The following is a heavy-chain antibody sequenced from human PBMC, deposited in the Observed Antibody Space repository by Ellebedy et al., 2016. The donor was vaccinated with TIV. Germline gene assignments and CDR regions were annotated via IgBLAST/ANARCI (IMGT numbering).Heavy chain of an antibody. CDR3: AIHPRRYCSSTSCYTRYYYYMDV. J-gene: IGHJ6*03. CDR2: ISGSGGST. V-gene: IGHV3-23*01. Sequence: GESLKISCAASGFTFSSYAMSWVRQAPGKGLEWVSAISGSGGSTYYADSVKGRFTISRDNSKNTLYLQMNSLRAEDTAVYYCAIHPRRYCSSTSCYTRYYYYMDVWGKGTTVTVSS. CDR1: GFTFSSYA. D-gene: IGHD2-2*02.